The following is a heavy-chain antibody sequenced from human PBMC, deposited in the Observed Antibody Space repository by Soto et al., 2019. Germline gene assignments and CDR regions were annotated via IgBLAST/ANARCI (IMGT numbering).Heavy chain of an antibody. CDR2: ISGSGGST. CDR3: AKNYDFWSGYYTDYYYYYGMDV. V-gene: IGHV3-23*01. Sequence: GGSLRLSCAASGFTFSSYAMSWVRQAPGKGLGWVSTISGSGGSTYYADSVKSRFTISRDNSKNTLYLQVNSLRAEDTAVYYCAKNYDFWSGYYTDYYYYYGMDVWGQGTTVTVSS. J-gene: IGHJ6*02. D-gene: IGHD3-3*01. CDR1: GFTFSSYA.